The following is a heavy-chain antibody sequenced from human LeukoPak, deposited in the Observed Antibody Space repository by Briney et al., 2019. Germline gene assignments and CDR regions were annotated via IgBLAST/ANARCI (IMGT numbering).Heavy chain of an antibody. Sequence: SDTLSLTCTVSGGSISSYYWSWIRQPPGKGLEWIGYIYYSGSTNYNPSLKSRVTISVDTSKNQFSLKLSSVTAADTTVYYCARERYSYGPIDYWGQGTLVTVSS. J-gene: IGHJ4*02. CDR3: ARERYSYGPIDY. CDR1: GGSISSYY. V-gene: IGHV4-59*01. D-gene: IGHD5-18*01. CDR2: IYYSGST.